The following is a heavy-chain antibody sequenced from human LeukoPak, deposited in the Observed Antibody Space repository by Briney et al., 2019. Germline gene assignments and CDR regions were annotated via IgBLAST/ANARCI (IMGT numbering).Heavy chain of an antibody. CDR2: IYYSGST. V-gene: IGHV4-30-4*01. Sequence: SETLSLTCTVSGGSISSGDYYWSWIRQPPGKGLEWIGYIYYSGSTYYNPSLKSRVTISVDTSKNQFSLKLSSVTAADTAVYYCASSGNYGDYNAFWFDPWGQGTLVTVSS. J-gene: IGHJ5*02. CDR3: ASSGNYGDYNAFWFDP. D-gene: IGHD4-17*01. CDR1: GGSISSGDYY.